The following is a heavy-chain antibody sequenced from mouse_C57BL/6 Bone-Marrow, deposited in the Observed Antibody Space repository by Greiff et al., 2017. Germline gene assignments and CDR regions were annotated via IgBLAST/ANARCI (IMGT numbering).Heavy chain of an antibody. J-gene: IGHJ1*03. V-gene: IGHV5-17*01. D-gene: IGHD1-1*01. CDR1: GFTFSDYG. CDR3: ARVTVVDWYFDV. CDR2: ISSGSSTI. Sequence: EVKLMESGGGLVKPGGSLKLSCAASGFTFSDYGMHWVRQAPEKGLEWVAYISSGSSTIYYADTVKGRFTISRDNAQSTLFLQMTSLRSEDTAMYYCARVTVVDWYFDVWGTGTTVTVSS.